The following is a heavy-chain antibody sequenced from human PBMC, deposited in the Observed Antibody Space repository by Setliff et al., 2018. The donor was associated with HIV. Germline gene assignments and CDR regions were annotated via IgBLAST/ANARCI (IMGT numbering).Heavy chain of an antibody. Sequence: SLTCTVSGGSIRSSSYFWGWIRQPPGKGLEWIGSIHYSGSTYYNPSLKSRVTISVDTSENPFSLKLSSVTAADTAVYYCARERIAVAGPRVAFDIWGQGTMVTVSS. CDR1: GGSIRSSSYF. V-gene: IGHV4-39*07. CDR2: IHYSGST. CDR3: ARERIAVAGPRVAFDI. D-gene: IGHD6-19*01. J-gene: IGHJ3*02.